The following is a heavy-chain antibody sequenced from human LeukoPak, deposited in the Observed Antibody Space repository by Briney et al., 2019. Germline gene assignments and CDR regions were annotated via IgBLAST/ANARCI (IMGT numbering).Heavy chain of an antibody. CDR1: GYTFTNFI. CDR3: ARLGYCSSNSCYGVDC. D-gene: IGHD2-2*01. Sequence: ASVKVSCKASGYTFTNFIINWVRQAPGQGLEWLGWISAYNDNTSYAQMFQDRVTMSTDTSTSTAYMELRSLRFDDTAVYYCARLGYCSSNSCYGVDCWGQGTLVTVSS. CDR2: ISAYNDNT. J-gene: IGHJ4*02. V-gene: IGHV1-18*01.